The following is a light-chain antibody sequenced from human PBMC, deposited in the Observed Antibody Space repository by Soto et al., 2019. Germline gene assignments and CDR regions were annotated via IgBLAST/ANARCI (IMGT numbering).Light chain of an antibody. V-gene: IGKV1-39*01. CDR1: RSIGNY. CDR2: LTS. Sequence: DIQMTQSPSSLSASVGDRVTITCRASRSIGNYLNWYQQKPESAPKLLIFLTSRLQSGVPSRFSGSGSGTDFTITISSLQPEDFATYYCLQSYSTPYSFGLGTKLEIK. J-gene: IGKJ2*01. CDR3: LQSYSTPYS.